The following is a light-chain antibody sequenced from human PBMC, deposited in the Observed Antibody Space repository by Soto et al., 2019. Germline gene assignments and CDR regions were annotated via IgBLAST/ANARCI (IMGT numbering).Light chain of an antibody. J-gene: IGKJ5*01. V-gene: IGKV3-11*01. Sequence: EIVLTQSPATLSLSPGERATLSCRASQSVSSYLAWYQQKPGQAPRLLIYDASNRATGIPARFSGSGSGTDFTLTISSLEPEDFAVYYCQQRSFGQGTRWRL. CDR3: QQRS. CDR1: QSVSSY. CDR2: DAS.